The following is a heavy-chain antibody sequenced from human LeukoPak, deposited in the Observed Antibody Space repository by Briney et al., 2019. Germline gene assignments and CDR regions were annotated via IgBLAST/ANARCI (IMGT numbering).Heavy chain of an antibody. D-gene: IGHD5-24*01. J-gene: IGHJ4*02. CDR1: GFTFDDYA. CDR2: ISGDGGST. V-gene: IGHV3-43*02. Sequence: GGSLRLSCAASGFTFDDYAMHWVRQAPGKGLEWVSLISGDGGSTYYADSVKGRSTISRDNSKNSLHLQMNSLRTEDTALYYCAKDKNGYPDYWGQGTLVTVSS. CDR3: AKDKNGYPDY.